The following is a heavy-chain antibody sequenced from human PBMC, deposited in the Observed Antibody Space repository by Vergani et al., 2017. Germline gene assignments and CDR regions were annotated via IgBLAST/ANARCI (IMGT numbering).Heavy chain of an antibody. V-gene: IGHV3-23*01. CDR3: AKKGGGDSVVGQAAMPPQLDY. D-gene: IGHD2-2*01. J-gene: IGHJ4*02. CDR1: GFTFSSYA. CDR2: ISGSGGST. Sequence: EVQLLESGGGLVQPGGSLRLSCAASGFTFSSYAMSWVRQAPGKGLEWVSAISGSGGSTYYADSVKGRFTISRDNSKNTLYLQMNSLRAEDTAVYYCAKKGGGDSVVGQAAMPPQLDYWGQGTLVTVAS.